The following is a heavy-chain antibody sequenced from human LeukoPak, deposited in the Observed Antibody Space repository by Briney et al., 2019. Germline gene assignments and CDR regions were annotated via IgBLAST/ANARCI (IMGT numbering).Heavy chain of an antibody. J-gene: IGHJ5*02. CDR1: GGSFSTNSCY. CDR3: ARHRTDWLSWFDP. CDR2: ISYSGTT. V-gene: IGHV4-39*01. Sequence: SETLSLTCTVSGGSFSTNSCYWGGIRQSPVKGLEWIGTISYSGTTYYNPSLKSRVALSVDASRAQYSLNMNSATAADTAVYYCARHRTDWLSWFDPWGQGTLVTVSS. D-gene: IGHD3-9*01.